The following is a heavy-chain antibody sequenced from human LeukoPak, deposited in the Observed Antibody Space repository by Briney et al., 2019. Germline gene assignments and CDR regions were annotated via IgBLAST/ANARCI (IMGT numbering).Heavy chain of an antibody. Sequence: GGSLRFSCAASGFTFSSYGMHWVRQAPGKGLEWVAFIRYDGSNKYYADSVKGRFTISRDNSKNTLYLQMNSLRAEDTAIYHCAKDEIEGVIGTGPGFWGQGTLVTVSS. V-gene: IGHV3-30*02. J-gene: IGHJ4*02. CDR3: AKDEIEGVIGTGPGF. CDR2: IRYDGSNK. CDR1: GFTFSSYG. D-gene: IGHD1-1*01.